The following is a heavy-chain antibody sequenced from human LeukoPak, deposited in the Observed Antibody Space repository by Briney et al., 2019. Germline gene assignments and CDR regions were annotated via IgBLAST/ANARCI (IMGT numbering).Heavy chain of an antibody. CDR2: IHYSGST. CDR1: GGSISGYY. CDR3: ARAMSGGYDILTGYYIDY. D-gene: IGHD3-9*01. V-gene: IGHV4-59*01. Sequence: SETLSLTCTVSGGSISGYYWTWIRQSPGKGLEWIAYIHYSGSTKYNPSLKSRVVISAATSKNQFSLKLSSVTAADTAVYYCARAMSGGYDILTGYYIDYWGQGTLVTVSS. J-gene: IGHJ4*02.